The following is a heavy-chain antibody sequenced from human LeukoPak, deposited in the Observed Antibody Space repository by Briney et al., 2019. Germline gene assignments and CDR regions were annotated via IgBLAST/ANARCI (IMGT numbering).Heavy chain of an antibody. J-gene: IGHJ4*02. D-gene: IGHD4/OR15-4a*01. V-gene: IGHV3-74*01. CDR2: IKSDGSST. CDR3: VVVLHY. Sequence: TGGSLRLSCAASGFTFSSYWMHWVRQAPGKGLVWVLRIKSDGSSTSYADSVKGRFTISRDDAKNTLYLQMNSLRVEDAAVYYCVVVLHYWGQGTLVTVSS. CDR1: GFTFSSYW.